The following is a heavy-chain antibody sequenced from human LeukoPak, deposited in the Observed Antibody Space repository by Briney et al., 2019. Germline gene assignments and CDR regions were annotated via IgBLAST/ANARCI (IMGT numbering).Heavy chain of an antibody. V-gene: IGHV3-23*01. CDR1: GITLSNYG. CDR3: ARVSALGYYYGMDV. D-gene: IGHD2-8*01. CDR2: ISGSGGKT. Sequence: GGSLRLSCAVSGITLSNYGMSWVRQAPGKGLEWVAGISGSGGKTNYADSVKGRFTISRDNAKNSLYLQMNSLRAEDTAVYYCARVSALGYYYGMDVWGQGTTVTVSS. J-gene: IGHJ6*02.